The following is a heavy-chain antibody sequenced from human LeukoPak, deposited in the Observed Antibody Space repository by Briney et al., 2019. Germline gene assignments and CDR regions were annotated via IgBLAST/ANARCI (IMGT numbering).Heavy chain of an antibody. V-gene: IGHV4-59*01. Sequence: SETLSLTCTVSGGSLSSYYWSWIRQPPGKGLEWVGYFYYSGSTNYNPSLKSRVTISVDTSKNQFSLKLSSVTAADTAVYYCARTGPGIAARNYFDYWGQGTLVTVSS. CDR2: FYYSGST. J-gene: IGHJ4*02. D-gene: IGHD6-6*01. CDR1: GGSLSSYY. CDR3: ARTGPGIAARNYFDY.